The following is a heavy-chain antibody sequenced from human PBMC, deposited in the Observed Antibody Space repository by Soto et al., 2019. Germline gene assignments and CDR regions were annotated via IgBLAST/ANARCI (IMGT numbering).Heavy chain of an antibody. D-gene: IGHD6-19*01. J-gene: IGHJ5*02. V-gene: IGHV3-7*03. Sequence: GGSLRLSCEDSGINFKIYWMSWVRQAPGKGPEWVANIKPDGSEKYYVDSLKGRFTISRDNAKKSLYLEVVSLRAEDTAVYYCAAIPQQAVDDTGFDPWGQGTLVTVS. CDR2: IKPDGSEK. CDR3: AAIPQQAVDDTGFDP. CDR1: GINFKIYW.